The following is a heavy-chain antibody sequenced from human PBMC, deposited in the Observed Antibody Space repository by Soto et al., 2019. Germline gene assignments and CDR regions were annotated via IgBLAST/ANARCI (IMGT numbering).Heavy chain of an antibody. D-gene: IGHD3-16*01. J-gene: IGHJ5*02. CDR3: TRDLFSYDYSGILWFDP. V-gene: IGHV3-73*01. CDR2: IRSKGHNYAT. CDR1: GFAFRGSA. Sequence: PGGSLRLSCAASGFAFRGSAMYWVRQASGKGPEWVGRIRSKGHNYATEYAASVKGKFTISRDDSKNTAYLQMNSLQTEDTAVYYCTRDLFSYDYSGILWFDPWGQGTLVTVSS.